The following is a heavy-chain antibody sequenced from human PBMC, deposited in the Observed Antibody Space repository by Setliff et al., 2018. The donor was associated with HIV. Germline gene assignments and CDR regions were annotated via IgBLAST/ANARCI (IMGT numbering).Heavy chain of an antibody. CDR2: IYTSGTT. J-gene: IGHJ4*02. V-gene: IGHV4-61*09. CDR3: AKGVRGYNKGGLDH. CDR1: GGSIKNGPSS. Sequence: PSETLSLTCSVSGGSIKNGPSSWTWIRQPAGKGLEWIGQIYTSGTTNYNSSLNSRVTISVDTSKNQFSLKLTSVTAADTAVYYCAKGVRGYNKGGLDHWGQGTLVTVSS. D-gene: IGHD5-18*01.